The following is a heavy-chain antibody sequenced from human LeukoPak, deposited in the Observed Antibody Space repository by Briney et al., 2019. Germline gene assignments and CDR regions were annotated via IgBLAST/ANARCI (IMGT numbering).Heavy chain of an antibody. CDR2: ISSSSSYI. V-gene: IGHV3-21*01. D-gene: IGHD3-16*02. CDR1: GFTFSTYS. Sequence: KSGGSLRLSCAVSGFTFSTYSMNWVRQAPGKGLEWVSSISSSSSYIYYADSVKGRFTISRDNAKNSLYLQMNSLRAEDTAVYYCARDNGDARYVWGSYRSVRKGYYFDYWGQGTLVTVSS. J-gene: IGHJ4*02. CDR3: ARDNGDARYVWGSYRSVRKGYYFDY.